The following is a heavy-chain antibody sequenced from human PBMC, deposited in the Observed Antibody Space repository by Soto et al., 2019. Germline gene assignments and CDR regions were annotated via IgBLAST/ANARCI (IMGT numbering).Heavy chain of an antibody. CDR1: GGSISSRSYY. Sequence: QLQLQESGPGLVKPSETLSLTCTVAGGSISSRSYYWGWIRQPPGKGLEWIGSIYYSGSTYYNPSLNSRVTVSVDTSKNQLSLKLSSVTAADTAVYYCYADPNGVMDVWGQGTPVTVSS. CDR3: YADPNGVMDV. V-gene: IGHV4-39*01. J-gene: IGHJ6*02. CDR2: IYYSGST. D-gene: IGHD2-8*01.